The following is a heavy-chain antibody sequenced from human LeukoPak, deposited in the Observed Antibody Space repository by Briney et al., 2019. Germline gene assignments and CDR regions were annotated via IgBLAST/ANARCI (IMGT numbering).Heavy chain of an antibody. CDR1: GYTFTGYY. J-gene: IGHJ4*02. V-gene: IGHV1-2*06. CDR2: INPNSGGT. Sequence: ASVKVSCKASGYTFTGYYMHWVRQAPGQGLEWMGRINPNSGGTNYAQKFQGRVTMTRDTSISTAYMELSRLRSDDTAVYYCARDSGEVNGNFDDWGQGTLVTVSS. CDR3: ARDSGEVNGNFDD. D-gene: IGHD3-10*01.